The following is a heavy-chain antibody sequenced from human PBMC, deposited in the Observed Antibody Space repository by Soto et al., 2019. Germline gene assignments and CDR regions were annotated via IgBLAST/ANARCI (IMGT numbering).Heavy chain of an antibody. V-gene: IGHV3-73*01. CDR1: GFTFSGSA. CDR3: TTAIVGATVNDY. CDR2: IKSKANSYAT. D-gene: IGHD1-26*01. J-gene: IGHJ4*02. Sequence: EVQLVESGGGLAQPGGSMKLSCAASGFTFSGSAMHWVRQASGKGLEWVGRIKSKANSYATAYAASVKGRFTISRDDSKNTAYLQMNSLKTEDTAVYYCTTAIVGATVNDYWGQGTLVTVSS.